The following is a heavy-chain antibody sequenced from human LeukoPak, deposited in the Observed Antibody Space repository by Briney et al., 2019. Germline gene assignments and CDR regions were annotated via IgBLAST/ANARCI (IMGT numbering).Heavy chain of an antibody. V-gene: IGHV1-69*01. D-gene: IGHD3-22*01. J-gene: IGHJ3*02. Sequence: SVKVSCKASGGTFSSYAISWVRQAPGQGLEWMGGIIPIFGTANYAQKFQGRVTITADESTSTAYMELSSLRSEDTAVYYCARDKGEYYYDSSGYRDASDIWGQGTMVTVSS. CDR2: IIPIFGTA. CDR1: GGTFSSYA. CDR3: ARDKGEYYYDSSGYRDASDI.